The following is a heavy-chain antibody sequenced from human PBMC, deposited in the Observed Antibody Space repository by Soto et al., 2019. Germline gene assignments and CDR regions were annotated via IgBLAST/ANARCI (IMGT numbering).Heavy chain of an antibody. CDR1: GGTFSSYT. CDR3: ARGYCSGGGCSQYYFDY. Sequence: ASVKVSCKASGGTFSSYTISWVRQAPGQGLEWMGRIIPILGIANYAQKFQGRVTITADKSTSTAYMELSSLRSEDTAVYYCARGYCSGGGCSQYYFDYWGQGTLVTVSS. J-gene: IGHJ4*02. D-gene: IGHD2-15*01. CDR2: IIPILGIA. V-gene: IGHV1-69*02.